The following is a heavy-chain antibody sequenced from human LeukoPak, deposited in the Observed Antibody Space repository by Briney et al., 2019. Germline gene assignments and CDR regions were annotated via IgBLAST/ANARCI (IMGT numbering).Heavy chain of an antibody. J-gene: IGHJ4*02. CDR2: ISGSGDNT. D-gene: IGHD3-22*01. CDR1: GFTFSSYA. CDR3: AKGSYYDSSGSFYFDY. V-gene: IGHV3-23*01. Sequence: QTGGSLRLSCAASGFTFSSYAMSWVRQAPGKGLEWVSGISGSGDNTYYADSVKGRFPISRDNSKNTLYVQVNSLGTEDTAAYYCAKGSYYDSSGSFYFDYWGQGTLVTVSS.